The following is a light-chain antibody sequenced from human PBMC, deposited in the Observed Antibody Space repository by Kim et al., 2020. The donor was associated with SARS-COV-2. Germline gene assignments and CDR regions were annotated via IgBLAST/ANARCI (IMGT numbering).Light chain of an antibody. CDR1: QSISRY. J-gene: IGKJ2*01. CDR2: AAS. V-gene: IGKV1-39*01. CDR3: QQSFNTVDYT. Sequence: IQMAQSPSSLYASVGDSVTITCRASQSISRYVSWYQQRPGKAPRLLIYAASILQSGVPSRFSGSGSGTDFTLTITSLLPEDFATYYCQQSFNTVDYTFGPGTKLEI.